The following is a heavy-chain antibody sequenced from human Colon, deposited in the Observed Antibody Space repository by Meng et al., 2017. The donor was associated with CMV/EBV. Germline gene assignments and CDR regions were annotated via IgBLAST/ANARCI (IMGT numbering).Heavy chain of an antibody. J-gene: IGHJ4*02. CDR2: IRPHDEQK. D-gene: IGHD3-16*01. CDR3: ARGGREKHFDF. CDR1: GKTLKDFG. Sequence: SCKASGKTLKDFGVSWGRQAPGSGLEWMGWIRPHDEQKEYAKKFQGRVTMTTATSRNTAYMDLKRMTYDDAAVYYCARGGREKHFDFWGQGTLVTVSS. V-gene: IGHV1-18*01.